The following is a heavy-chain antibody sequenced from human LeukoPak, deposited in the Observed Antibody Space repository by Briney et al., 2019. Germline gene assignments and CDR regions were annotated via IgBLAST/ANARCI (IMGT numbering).Heavy chain of an antibody. J-gene: IGHJ6*03. V-gene: IGHV1-46*01. CDR3: AKDLNDWNYFYYYYLDV. Sequence: ASVKVSCKASGYSFANYYIHWVRRAPGQGLEWMGVINPTGGVATYAQRFQGRLTMSRDTSTTTVYMELSRLKSEDTAVYYCAKDLNDWNYFYYYYLDVWGIGTMVTVSS. CDR2: INPTGGVA. CDR1: GYSFANYY. D-gene: IGHD3-9*01.